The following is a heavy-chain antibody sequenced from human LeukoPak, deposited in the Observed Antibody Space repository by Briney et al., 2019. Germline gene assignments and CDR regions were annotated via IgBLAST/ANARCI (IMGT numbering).Heavy chain of an antibody. CDR2: IKQDGSEK. J-gene: IGHJ4*02. CDR1: GFTFSSYW. CDR3: ARRDFNDYGDYVAFFDY. Sequence: GGSLRLSCAASGFTFSSYWMSWVRQAPGKGLEWVANIKQDGSEKYYVDSVKGRFTISRDDAKNSLYLQMNSLRAEDTAVYYCARRDFNDYGDYVAFFDYWGQGTLVTVSS. D-gene: IGHD4-17*01. V-gene: IGHV3-7*03.